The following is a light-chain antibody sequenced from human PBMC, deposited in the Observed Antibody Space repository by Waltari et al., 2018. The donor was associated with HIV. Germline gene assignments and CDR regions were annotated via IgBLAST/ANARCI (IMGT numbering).Light chain of an antibody. J-gene: IGLJ3*02. V-gene: IGLV1-47*01. CDR3: AAWDDSLSVWV. CDR1: NSYIGSDY. Sequence: QSMLTQPPSASGTPGQRVSISCSGRNSYIGSDYVYWYQQLPGTTPKLLIYRNTPRPSGVPDRCSGSKSGTSASLAISGLRSEDEADYYCAAWDDSLSVWVFGGGTKLTVL. CDR2: RNT.